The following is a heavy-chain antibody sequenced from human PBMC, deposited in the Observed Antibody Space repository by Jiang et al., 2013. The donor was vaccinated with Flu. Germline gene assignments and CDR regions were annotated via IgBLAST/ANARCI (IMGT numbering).Heavy chain of an antibody. J-gene: IGHJ4*02. CDR2: ISGSGGST. CDR3: AKEGPGRIAVAGTIVYYFDY. CDR1: GFTFSSYA. D-gene: IGHD6-19*01. Sequence: EVQLVESGGGLVQPGGSLRLSCAASGFTFSSYAMSWVRQAPGKGLEWVSAISGSGGSTYYADSVKGRFTISRDNSKNTLYLQMNSLRAEDTAVYYCAKEGPGRIAVAGTIVYYFDYWGQGTLVTVSS. V-gene: IGHV3-23*04.